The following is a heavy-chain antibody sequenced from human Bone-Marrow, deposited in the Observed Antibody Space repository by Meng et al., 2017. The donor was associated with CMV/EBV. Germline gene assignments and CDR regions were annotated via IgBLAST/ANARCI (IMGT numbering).Heavy chain of an antibody. V-gene: IGHV4-4*02. CDR3: AREERYYDILTGYYFGGRYYYYGMDV. Sequence: SETLSLTCAVSGGSISSSNWWSWVRQPPGKGLEWIGEIYHSGSTNYNPSLKSRVTISVDTSKNQFSLKLSSVTAADTAVYYCAREERYYDILTGYYFGGRYYYYGMDVWGQGTTVTVSS. D-gene: IGHD3-9*01. J-gene: IGHJ6*02. CDR1: GGSISSSNW. CDR2: IYHSGST.